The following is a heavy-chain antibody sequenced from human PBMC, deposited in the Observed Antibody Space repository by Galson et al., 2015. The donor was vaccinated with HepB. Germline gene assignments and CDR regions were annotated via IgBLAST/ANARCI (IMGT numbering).Heavy chain of an antibody. CDR3: AKDVGRGSSFFDY. Sequence: SLRLSCAASGFVFDDFGVAWVRQAPGQGLGWVSTIRADGGETHYVESLKDRFTISRDNSKSMLYLQMNSLRAVDTAVYYCAKDVGRGSSFFDYWGQGTLVTVSS. CDR2: IRADGGET. CDR1: GFVFDDFG. D-gene: IGHD2-15*01. J-gene: IGHJ4*02. V-gene: IGHV3-23*01.